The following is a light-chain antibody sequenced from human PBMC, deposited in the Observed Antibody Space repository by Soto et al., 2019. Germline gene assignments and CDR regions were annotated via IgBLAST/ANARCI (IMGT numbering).Light chain of an antibody. V-gene: IGKV1-5*03. J-gene: IGKJ4*01. CDR1: QSISSW. Sequence: DIQLTQSPSTLSASVGDRVTITCRASQSISSWLAWYQQKPGKAPKLLVYKASSLESGVPSRFSGSGSGTEFILTISTLQPDDFATYYCQQYEAYPLTFGGGTKVEI. CDR2: KAS. CDR3: QQYEAYPLT.